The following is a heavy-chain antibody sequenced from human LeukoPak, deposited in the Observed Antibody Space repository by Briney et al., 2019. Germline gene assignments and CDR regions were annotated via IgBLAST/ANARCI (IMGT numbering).Heavy chain of an antibody. Sequence: GGSLRLSCAASGFTFSSYWMAWVRQAPGKGLEWVANINQGGSQKFYVDSVKGRFTIFRDNAKNSLYLQMNSLRAEDTAVYFCVRDSGGLSWFDPWGQGTLVTVSS. J-gene: IGHJ5*02. CDR1: GFTFSSYW. D-gene: IGHD2/OR15-2a*01. V-gene: IGHV3-7*01. CDR2: INQGGSQK. CDR3: VRDSGGLSWFDP.